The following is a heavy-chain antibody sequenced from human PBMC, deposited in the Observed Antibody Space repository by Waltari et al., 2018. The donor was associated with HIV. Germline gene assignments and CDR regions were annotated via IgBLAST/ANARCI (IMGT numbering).Heavy chain of an antibody. CDR2: INPSSGDT. J-gene: IGHJ4*02. CDR1: GYTFTGYY. D-gene: IGHD6-6*01. V-gene: IGHV1-2*06. Sequence: QVQLVQSGAEVKKPGASAKVSCKASGYTFTGYYMHWVRQAPGQGLEWMGRINPSSGDTTPSQKFQGRVTMTRDTSISTAYMELSRLRSDDTAVYYCALEQLLGLSFDYWGQGTLVTVSS. CDR3: ALEQLLGLSFDY.